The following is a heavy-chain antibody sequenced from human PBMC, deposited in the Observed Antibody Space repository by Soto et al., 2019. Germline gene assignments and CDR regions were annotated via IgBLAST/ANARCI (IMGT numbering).Heavy chain of an antibody. V-gene: IGHV3-15*01. CDR3: TTRSVGITGTTGAFDI. CDR2: IKSKTDGGTK. J-gene: IGHJ3*02. D-gene: IGHD1-7*01. CDR1: GFTFSNAW. Sequence: GGSLRLSCAASGFTFSNAWMSWVRQAPGKGLEWVGRIKSKTDGGTKDYAAPVKGRFTISRDDSKNTLYLQMNSLKTEDTAVYDCTTRSVGITGTTGAFDIWGQGTMVTVSS.